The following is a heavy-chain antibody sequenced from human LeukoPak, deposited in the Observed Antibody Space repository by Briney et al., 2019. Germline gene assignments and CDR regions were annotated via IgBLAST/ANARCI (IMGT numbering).Heavy chain of an antibody. CDR1: GGSISNSSYY. D-gene: IGHD5-12*01. CDR2: IYYSGNT. Sequence: PSETLSLTCTVAGGSISNSSYYWGCIRQPPGKGLDWIGSIYYSGNTYYNPSLMSRVTISVDTSKNQFSLRLSSVTAADTAVYYCPRAATIWNPHSWGQGTLITVSS. V-gene: IGHV4-39*07. CDR3: PRAATIWNPHS. J-gene: IGHJ4*02.